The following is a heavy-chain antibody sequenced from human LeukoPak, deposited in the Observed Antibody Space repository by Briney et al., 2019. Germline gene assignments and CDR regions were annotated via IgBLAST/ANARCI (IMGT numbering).Heavy chain of an antibody. D-gene: IGHD3-3*01. CDR1: GFTFNNYE. CDR2: ISYDGSNK. Sequence: GGSLRLSCAASGFTFNNYEMNWVRQAPGKGLEWVAVISYDGSNKYYADSVKGRFTISRDNSKNTLYLQMNSLRAEDTAVYYCARQFAYYDFWSGYPDWGQGTLVTVSS. J-gene: IGHJ4*02. V-gene: IGHV3-30*03. CDR3: ARQFAYYDFWSGYPD.